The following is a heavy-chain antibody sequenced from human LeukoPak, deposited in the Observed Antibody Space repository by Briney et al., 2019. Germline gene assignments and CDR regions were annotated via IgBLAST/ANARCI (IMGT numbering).Heavy chain of an antibody. J-gene: IGHJ4*02. CDR2: LQNDGREK. CDR3: ARESSRIAIGTLDF. Sequence: GGSLRLSCTPSVFNFRTSGMHWVRQAPGKGLEWVGFLQNDGREKYFADSVKGRFTISRDNSKNTLYLQMNSLRAEDAAVYYCARESSRIAIGTLDFWGQGTLVTVSS. CDR1: VFNFRTSG. D-gene: IGHD6-13*01. V-gene: IGHV3-30*02.